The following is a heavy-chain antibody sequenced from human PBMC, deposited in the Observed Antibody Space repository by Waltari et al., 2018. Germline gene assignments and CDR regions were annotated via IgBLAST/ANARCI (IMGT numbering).Heavy chain of an antibody. J-gene: IGHJ4*02. D-gene: IGHD2-21*01. CDR1: GGTFSSYA. Sequence: QVQLVQSGAEVKKPGSSVKVSCTASGGTFSSYATSWVRPAPGQGLEWMGGIIPIFGTANYAQKFQGRVTITADESTSTAYMELSSLRSEDTAVYYCARAPHAYCGGDCYKFDYWGQGTLVTVSS. CDR3: ARAPHAYCGGDCYKFDY. CDR2: IIPIFGTA. V-gene: IGHV1-69*13.